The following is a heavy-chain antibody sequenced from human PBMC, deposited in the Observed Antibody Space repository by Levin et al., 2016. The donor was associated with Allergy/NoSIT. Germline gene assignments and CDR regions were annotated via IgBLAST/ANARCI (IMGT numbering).Heavy chain of an antibody. CDR3: ARRVVLMVYATHYYFDY. D-gene: IGHD2-8*01. Sequence: RQAPGKGLEWIGSIYYSGSTYYNPSLKSRVTISVDTSKNQFSLKLSSVTAADTAVYYCARRVVLMVYATHYYFDYWGQGTLVTVSS. V-gene: IGHV4-39*01. J-gene: IGHJ4*02. CDR2: IYYSGST.